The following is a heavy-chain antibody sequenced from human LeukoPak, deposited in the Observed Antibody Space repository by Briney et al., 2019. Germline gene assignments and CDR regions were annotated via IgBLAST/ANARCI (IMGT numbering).Heavy chain of an antibody. CDR1: GFTFSSYA. J-gene: IGHJ4*02. CDR3: AKVIITGSFPDYFDN. D-gene: IGHD1-14*01. Sequence: GGPLRLSCATAGFTFSSYAMSWVRQAPGRGLEWVSAIGGSGSRAGYTYYADSVKGRFTISRDNSKDTLYLQMNSLRAEDTAIYYCAKVIITGSFPDYFDNWGQGTLVTVSS. V-gene: IGHV3-23*01. CDR2: IGGSGSRAGYT.